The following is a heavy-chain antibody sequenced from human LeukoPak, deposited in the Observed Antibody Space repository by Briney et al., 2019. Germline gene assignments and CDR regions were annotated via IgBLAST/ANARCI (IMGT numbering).Heavy chain of an antibody. Sequence: PSETLSLTCAVYGGSFSGYYWSWIRQPPGKGLEWIGYIYYSGSTNYNPSLKSRVTISVDTSKNQFSLKLSSVTAADTAVYYCARLPFARYYFDYWGQGTLVTVSS. V-gene: IGHV4-59*08. J-gene: IGHJ4*02. CDR2: IYYSGST. CDR3: ARLPFARYYFDY. D-gene: IGHD3-3*01. CDR1: GGSFSGYY.